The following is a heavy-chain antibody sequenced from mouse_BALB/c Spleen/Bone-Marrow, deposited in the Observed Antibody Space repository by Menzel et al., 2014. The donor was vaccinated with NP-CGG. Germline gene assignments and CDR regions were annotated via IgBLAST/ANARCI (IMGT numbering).Heavy chain of an antibody. CDR2: IDPANGYS. D-gene: IGHD1-2*01. CDR3: ALITTATFSYWYFDV. Sequence: EVQGVESGAELVKPGASVKLSCTASGFNIKDTYMHWVKQRPEQGLEWIGRIDPANGYSIYDPKFQGKVTITADTTSNTAHLQLSSLTSEDTAVYYCALITTATFSYWYFDVWGAGTTVTVSS. CDR1: GFNIKDTY. V-gene: IGHV14-3*02. J-gene: IGHJ1*01.